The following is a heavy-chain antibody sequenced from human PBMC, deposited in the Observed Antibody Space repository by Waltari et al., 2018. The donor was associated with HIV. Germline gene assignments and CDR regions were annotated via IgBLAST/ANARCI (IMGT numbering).Heavy chain of an antibody. V-gene: IGHV1-8*01. CDR1: GYIFADYD. Sequence: QVHLEQSGAAVKRPGASVRVSCKATGYIFADYDIHWARQARGQGLEWLGWRKPKSGKRGYAKKFQDRITMIGNISIDMAFMELSSLTSEDTAIYFCARGIVHRNYGLSYFDSWGQGTLVTVSS. CDR3: ARGIVHRNYGLSYFDS. CDR2: RKPKSGKR. D-gene: IGHD4-17*01. J-gene: IGHJ4*02.